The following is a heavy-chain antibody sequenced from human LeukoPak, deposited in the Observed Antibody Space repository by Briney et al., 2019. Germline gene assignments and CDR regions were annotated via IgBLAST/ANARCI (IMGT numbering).Heavy chain of an antibody. D-gene: IGHD6-13*01. CDR2: IYYSGST. CDR1: GGSISSYY. V-gene: IGHV4-59*01. J-gene: IGHJ4*02. CDR3: ARGLYSSSWYPLGYSSGFWFDY. Sequence: SETLSLTCTVSGGSISSYYRSWIRQPPGKGLEWIGYIYYSGSTNYNPSLKSRVTISVDTSKNQFSLKLSSVTAADTAVYYCARGLYSSSWYPLGYSSGFWFDYWGQGTLVTVSS.